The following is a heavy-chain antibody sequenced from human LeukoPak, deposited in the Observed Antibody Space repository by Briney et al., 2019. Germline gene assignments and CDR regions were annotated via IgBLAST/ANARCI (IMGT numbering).Heavy chain of an antibody. CDR1: GGSISSYY. CDR2: IYYSGST. V-gene: IGHV4-59*01. J-gene: IGHJ6*03. CDR3: ARWGTGGTYYMGV. D-gene: IGHD2-8*02. Sequence: SETLSLTCTVSGGSISSYYWSWIRQPPGKGLEWIGYIYYSGSTNYNPSLKSRVTISVDTSKNQFSLKLSSVTAADTAVYYCARWGTGGTYYMGVWGKGTTVTVSS.